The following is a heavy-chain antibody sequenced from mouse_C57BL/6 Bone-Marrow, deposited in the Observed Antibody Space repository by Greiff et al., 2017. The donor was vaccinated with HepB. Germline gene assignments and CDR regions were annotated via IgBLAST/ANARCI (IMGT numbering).Heavy chain of an antibody. CDR3: ARFEYDEGAWFAY. CDR1: GYTFTSYG. Sequence: VQLQQSGAELARPGASVKLSCKASGYTFTSYGISWVKQRTGQGLEWIGEIYPRSGNTYYNEKCKGKATLTADKSSSTAYMELRSLTSEDSAVYFCARFEYDEGAWFAYWGQGTLVTVSA. CDR2: IYPRSGNT. D-gene: IGHD2-4*01. J-gene: IGHJ3*01. V-gene: IGHV1-81*01.